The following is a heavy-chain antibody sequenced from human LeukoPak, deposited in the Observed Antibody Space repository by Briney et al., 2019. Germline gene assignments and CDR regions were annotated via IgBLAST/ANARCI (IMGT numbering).Heavy chain of an antibody. D-gene: IGHD6-19*01. V-gene: IGHV3-21*01. Sequence: GGSLRLSCAASGFTFSSYSMNWVRQAPGKGLEWVSSISSSSSYIYYADSVRGRFTISRDNAKNSLYLQMNSLRAEDTAVYYCAKRAVAGIIDAFDIWGQGTMVTVSS. CDR3: AKRAVAGIIDAFDI. CDR1: GFTFSSYS. CDR2: ISSSSSYI. J-gene: IGHJ3*02.